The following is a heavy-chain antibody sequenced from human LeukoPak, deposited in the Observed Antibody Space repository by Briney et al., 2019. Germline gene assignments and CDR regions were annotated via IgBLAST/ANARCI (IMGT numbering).Heavy chain of an antibody. CDR2: ISYDGSNK. Sequence: GRSLRLSCAASGYTFSSYAMHWVRQAPGKGLEWVAVISYDGSNKYYADSVKGRFTISRDTSKNTLYLQMKSLRAEDTAVYYCAKGRSYMDVWGKGTTVTVSS. CDR1: GYTFSSYA. J-gene: IGHJ6*03. CDR3: AKGRSYMDV. V-gene: IGHV3-30-3*01.